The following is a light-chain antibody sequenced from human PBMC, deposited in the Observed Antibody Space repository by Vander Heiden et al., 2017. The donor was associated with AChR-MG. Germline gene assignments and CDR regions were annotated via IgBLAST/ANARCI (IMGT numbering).Light chain of an antibody. CDR3: QQYKNWPPLT. J-gene: IGKJ4*01. V-gene: IGKV3-15*01. CDR1: QSVSIN. Sequence: EIVMTQSPVTLSVSPGERATLSCRASQSVSINLAWYQQKPGQAPRLLIYGASTRAPGIPARFSGSGSGTEFTLTISSRQSEDFAVYYCQQYKNWPPLTFGGGTKVEIK. CDR2: GAS.